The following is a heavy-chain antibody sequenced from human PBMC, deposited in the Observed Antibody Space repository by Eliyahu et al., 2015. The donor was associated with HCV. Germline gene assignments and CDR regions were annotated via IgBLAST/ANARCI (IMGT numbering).Heavy chain of an antibody. V-gene: IGHV3-30*18. CDR1: GFTFNSYG. CDR2: ISYDGSKK. CDR3: AKDHLDHADYVPLGY. D-gene: IGHD4-17*01. J-gene: IGHJ4*02. Sequence: QVQLVESGGGVVQPGRSLRLSCVVSGFTFNSYGFHWVRQAPGKGLEWVALISYDGSKKFYSDSVKGRFSISRDNYKNMLYLQMNSLRGEDTAVYYCAKDHLDHADYVPLGYWGQGTLVTVSS.